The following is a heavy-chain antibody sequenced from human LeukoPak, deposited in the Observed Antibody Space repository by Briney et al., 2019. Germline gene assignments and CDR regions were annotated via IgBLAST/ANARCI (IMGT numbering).Heavy chain of an antibody. V-gene: IGHV4-59*11. CDR1: GGSISSHY. CDR2: IYYSGST. CDR3: ARVPYL. J-gene: IGHJ2*01. Sequence: SETLSLTCTVSGGSISSHYWSWIRQPPGKGLEWIGYIYYSGSTNYNPSLKSRITMSVDTSKNQFSLKLSSVTAADTAVYYCARVPYLWGRGTLVTVSS.